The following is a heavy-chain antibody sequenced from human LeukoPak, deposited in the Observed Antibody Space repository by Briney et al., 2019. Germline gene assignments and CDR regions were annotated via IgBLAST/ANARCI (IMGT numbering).Heavy chain of an antibody. CDR3: ARDDASGHY. Sequence: PGGSLRLSCAPSGFTFSNYGMHWVRQAPGKGLEWVAVISYDGSNKYYADSVKGRFTISRDNSKNTLYLQMNSLRAEDTAVYYCARDDASGHYWGQGTLVTVSS. J-gene: IGHJ4*02. CDR2: ISYDGSNK. V-gene: IGHV3-30*19. CDR1: GFTFSNYG.